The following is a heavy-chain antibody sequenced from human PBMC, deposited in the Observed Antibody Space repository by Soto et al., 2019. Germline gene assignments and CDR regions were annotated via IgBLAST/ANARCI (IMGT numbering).Heavy chain of an antibody. D-gene: IGHD3-3*02. CDR1: GYTFTSYY. V-gene: IGHV1-46*01. Sequence: GASVKVSCKASGYTFTSYYMHWVRQAPGQGLEWMGIINPSGGSTSYAQKFQGRVTMTGDTSTSTVYMELSSLRSEDTAVYYCARDPILVFLDPPSYGMDVWGQGTTVTVSS. J-gene: IGHJ6*02. CDR2: INPSGGST. CDR3: ARDPILVFLDPPSYGMDV.